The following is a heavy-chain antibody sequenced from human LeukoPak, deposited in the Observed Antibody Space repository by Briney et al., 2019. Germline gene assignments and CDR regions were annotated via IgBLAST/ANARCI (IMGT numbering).Heavy chain of an antibody. J-gene: IGHJ4*02. Sequence: GGSLRLSCAASGFTVSSNYMSWVRQAPGKGLEWVAVIWYDGSNEYYADSVKGRFTISRDNSKNTVYLQMNSLRAEDTAVYYCARWYNYDRSGSPDYWGQGTLVTVSS. V-gene: IGHV3-33*08. D-gene: IGHD3-22*01. CDR1: GFTVSSNY. CDR3: ARWYNYDRSGSPDY. CDR2: IWYDGSNE.